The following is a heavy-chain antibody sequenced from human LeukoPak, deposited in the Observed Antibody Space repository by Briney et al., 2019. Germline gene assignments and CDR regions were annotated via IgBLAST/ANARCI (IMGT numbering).Heavy chain of an antibody. D-gene: IGHD3-9*01. CDR3: ARRLLTGYYEF. CDR1: GFTFSNYA. J-gene: IGHJ4*02. Sequence: GGSLRLSRAASGFTFSNYALSWVRQAPGKGLEWVSAIGDSGYGTYYANSVKGRFTISRDSSKNMLYLQMNSLRAEDTAVYYCARRLLTGYYEFWGQGTLVTVSS. V-gene: IGHV3-23*01. CDR2: IGDSGYGT.